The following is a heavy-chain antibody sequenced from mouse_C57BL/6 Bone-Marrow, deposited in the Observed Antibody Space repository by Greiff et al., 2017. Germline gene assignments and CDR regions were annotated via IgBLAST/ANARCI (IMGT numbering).Heavy chain of an antibody. V-gene: IGHV5-12*01. CDR3: ARHHGYYVDWYFDV. CDR1: GFTFSDYY. Sequence: EVHLVESGGGLVQPGGSLKLSCAASGFTFSDYYMYWVRQTPEKRLEWVAYLSNGGGSTYYPDTVKGRFTISRDNAKNTLYLQMSRLKSEDTAMYYCARHHGYYVDWYFDVWGTGTTVTVSS. D-gene: IGHD2-3*01. CDR2: LSNGGGST. J-gene: IGHJ1*03.